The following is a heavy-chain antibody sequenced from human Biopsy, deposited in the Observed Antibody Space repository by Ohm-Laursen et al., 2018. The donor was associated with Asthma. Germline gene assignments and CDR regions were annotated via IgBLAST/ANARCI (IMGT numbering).Heavy chain of an antibody. D-gene: IGHD6-19*01. J-gene: IGHJ4*02. CDR1: RFTYD. CDR2: ISYDGSSI. Sequence: SLRPSCAASRFTYDMHWVRQAPGKGLEWVAVISYDGSSIYYADSVKGRFTISRDNSKNTLSLQMNSLTAEDTAVYYCAKEGVAGTHIEDWGQGTLVTVSS. CDR3: AKEGVAGTHIED. V-gene: IGHV3-30*04.